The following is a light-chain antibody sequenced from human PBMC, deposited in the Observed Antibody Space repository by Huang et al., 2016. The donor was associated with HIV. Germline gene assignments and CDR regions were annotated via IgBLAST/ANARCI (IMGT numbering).Light chain of an antibody. CDR3: QQYNSYPYT. J-gene: IGKJ2*01. Sequence: DIQMTQSPSTLSVSVGDRVTVTCRASQSISNGLAWYQQKPGKAPKLLIYKTSSLENGDPSRFSGSGSGTEFTLTISSLQPDDFATYYCQQYNSYPYTFGQGTKLEIK. CDR1: QSISNG. CDR2: KTS. V-gene: IGKV1-5*03.